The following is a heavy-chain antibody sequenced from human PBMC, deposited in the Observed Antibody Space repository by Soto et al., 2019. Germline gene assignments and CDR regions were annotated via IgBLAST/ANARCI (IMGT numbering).Heavy chain of an antibody. CDR1: GFIVTSND. CDR3: ACIRAACGY. V-gene: IGHV3-72*01. CDR2: IKDKTHNYGT. Sequence: GGSLRLSCAGSGFIVTSNDMGWVRQAPGKGLEWVGRIKDKTHNYGTQYAPSAEGRFSISRDDYTNSVYLQMNRLKTEDTAVYFCACIRAACGYWGPGTLVTVSS. J-gene: IGHJ4*02. D-gene: IGHD2-21*01.